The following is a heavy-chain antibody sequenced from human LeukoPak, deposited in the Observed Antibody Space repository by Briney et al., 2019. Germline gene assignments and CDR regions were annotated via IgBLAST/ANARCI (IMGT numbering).Heavy chain of an antibody. Sequence: SETLSLTCAVYGGSFSGYYWSWIRQPPGKGLEWIGEINHRGTTNCNPSLKSRVTISVDTSRNQFSLELTSVTAADTAVYYCARNSAYSSSSGVNSWGQGTLVTVSS. J-gene: IGHJ4*02. D-gene: IGHD6-6*01. CDR1: GGSFSGYY. CDR2: INHRGTT. V-gene: IGHV4-34*01. CDR3: ARNSAYSSSSGVNS.